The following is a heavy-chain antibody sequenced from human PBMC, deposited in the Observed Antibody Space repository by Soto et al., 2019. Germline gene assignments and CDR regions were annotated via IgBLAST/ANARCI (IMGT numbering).Heavy chain of an antibody. J-gene: IGHJ6*02. CDR3: ARRKSYAFWSGYYYYYGMDV. V-gene: IGHV6-1*01. D-gene: IGHD3-3*01. Sequence: SQTLSLTCAISGDSVSSNSAAWNWIRQSPSRGLEWLGRTYYRSKWYNDYAVSVKSRITINPDTSKNQFSLQLNSVTPEDTAVYYCARRKSYAFWSGYYYYYGMDVWGQGTTVTVSS. CDR2: TYYRSKWYN. CDR1: GDSVSSNSAA.